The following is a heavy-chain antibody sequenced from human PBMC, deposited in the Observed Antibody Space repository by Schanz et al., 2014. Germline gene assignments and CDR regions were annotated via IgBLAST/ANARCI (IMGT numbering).Heavy chain of an antibody. D-gene: IGHD3-10*01. Sequence: EVQLVESGGGLVQPGGSLRLSCRASGFTFSDYSMNWVRRAPGKGLEWVSSITSSRTYMYYEDSVKGRFTISRDNSKNTLYLQMNSLRAEDTAVYYCAKVGLYYYGSGFDYWGQGTLVTVSS. J-gene: IGHJ4*02. V-gene: IGHV3-21*01. CDR1: GFTFSDYS. CDR2: ITSSRTYM. CDR3: AKVGLYYYGSGFDY.